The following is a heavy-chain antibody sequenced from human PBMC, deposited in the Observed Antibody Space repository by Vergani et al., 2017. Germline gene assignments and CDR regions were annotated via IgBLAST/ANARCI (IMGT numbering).Heavy chain of an antibody. J-gene: IGHJ5*02. CDR3: ASSPQGDYGRNWFDP. CDR2: IYYSGST. V-gene: IGHV4-59*01. Sequence: QVQLQESGPGLVKPSETLSLTCTVSGGSISSYYWSWIRQPPGKGLEWIGYIYYSGSTNYNPSLKSRVTISVDTSKNQFSLKLSSVTAAYKAVDYCASSPQGDYGRNWFDPWGQGTLVTVSS. D-gene: IGHD4-17*01. CDR1: GGSISSYY.